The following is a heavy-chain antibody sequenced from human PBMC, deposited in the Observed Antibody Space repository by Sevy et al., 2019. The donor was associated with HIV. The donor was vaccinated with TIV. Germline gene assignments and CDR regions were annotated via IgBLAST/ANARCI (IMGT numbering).Heavy chain of an antibody. CDR2: ISSSGSTI. CDR1: GFTFSDYY. Sequence: GGSLRLSCAASGFTFSDYYMSWIRQAPGKGLEGVSYISSSGSTIYYADSVKGRFTISRDNAKNSLYLQMNSLRAEDTAVYYCARGLVVAATFAFDIWGQGTMVTVSS. V-gene: IGHV3-11*01. D-gene: IGHD2-15*01. J-gene: IGHJ3*02. CDR3: ARGLVVAATFAFDI.